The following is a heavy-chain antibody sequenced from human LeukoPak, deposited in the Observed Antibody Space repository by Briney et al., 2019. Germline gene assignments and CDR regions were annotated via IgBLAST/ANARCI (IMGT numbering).Heavy chain of an antibody. Sequence: GASVKVSCKASGYTFTSYYMHWVRQAPGQGLEWMGIINPSGGSTSYAQKFQGRVTMTRDMSTSTVYMELSSLRSEDTAVYYCARVGYYYDSSGYPVSYMDVWGKGTTVTVSS. V-gene: IGHV1-46*01. CDR2: INPSGGST. CDR1: GYTFTSYY. D-gene: IGHD3-22*01. J-gene: IGHJ6*03. CDR3: ARVGYYYDSSGYPVSYMDV.